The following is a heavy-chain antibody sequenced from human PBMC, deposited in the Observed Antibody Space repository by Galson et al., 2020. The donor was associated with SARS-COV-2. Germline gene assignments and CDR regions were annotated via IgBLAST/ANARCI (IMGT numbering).Heavy chain of an antibody. CDR1: GYSISSGYH. CDR3: ARGNEFRPYSAFKN. V-gene: IGHV4-38-2*01. Sequence: ETLSLTCAVSGYSISSGYHWGWIRQPPGKGLECIGSIYHSGNTYYNPSLESRVTISVDTSKNQFSLKLRSVTAADTAVYYCARGNEFRPYSAFKNWGQGILVTVSS. J-gene: IGHJ4*02. D-gene: IGHD1-26*01. CDR2: IYHSGNT.